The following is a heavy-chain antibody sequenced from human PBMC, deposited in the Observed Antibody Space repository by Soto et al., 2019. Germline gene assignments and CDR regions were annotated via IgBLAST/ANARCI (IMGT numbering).Heavy chain of an antibody. J-gene: IGHJ4*02. CDR3: ARGIMARGAVGPGVSVQLDY. CDR2: LTDGDDT. D-gene: IGHD3-10*01. V-gene: IGHV3-13*01. CDR1: GFTFSSND. Sequence: EVQLVESGGGLVQPGGSLRLSCEASGFTFSSNDMHWVRQVTGKSLEWVSTLTDGDDTYYPDSVKGRFIVFRDNANNSVYFQMNSLRVGDTAVYYCARGIMARGAVGPGVSVQLDYWGQGTLVTVSS.